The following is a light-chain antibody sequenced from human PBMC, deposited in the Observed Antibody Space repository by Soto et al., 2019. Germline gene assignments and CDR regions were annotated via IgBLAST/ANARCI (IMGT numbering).Light chain of an antibody. CDR2: LGS. CDR3: MQSRQALT. Sequence: DLVMTQSPLSLPVTPGEPASISCRSSQSLLYSDGYNYLDWYLQKPGQSPQLLIYLGSNRASGVPDRLSGSGSGTDFTLKISRVEAEDVGVYYCMQSRQALTFGGGTKVDIK. CDR1: QSLLYSDGYNY. J-gene: IGKJ4*01. V-gene: IGKV2-28*01.